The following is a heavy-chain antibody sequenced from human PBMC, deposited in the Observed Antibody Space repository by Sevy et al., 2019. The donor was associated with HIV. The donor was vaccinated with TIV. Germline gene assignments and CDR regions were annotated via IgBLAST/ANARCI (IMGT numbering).Heavy chain of an antibody. V-gene: IGHV6-1*01. CDR3: ARDRGSSSWPFDY. D-gene: IGHD6-13*01. Sequence: KQSQTLSLTCAISGDSVSSNSDTWNWIRQSPSRGLEWLGRTYYRSKWYNDYAVSVKSRITINPDTSKNQFALQLNSVTPEDTAVYYCARDRGSSSWPFDYWGQGTLVTVSS. J-gene: IGHJ4*02. CDR1: GDSVSSNSDT. CDR2: TYYRSKWYN.